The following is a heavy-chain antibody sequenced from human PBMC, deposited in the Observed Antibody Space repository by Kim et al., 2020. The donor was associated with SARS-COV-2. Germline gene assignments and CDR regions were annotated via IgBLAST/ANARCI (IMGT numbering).Heavy chain of an antibody. CDR2: FDPKDRET. CDR1: GYTVTELS. D-gene: IGHD2-2*01. V-gene: IGHV1-24*01. Sequence: ASVNVSCKVSGYTVTELSMHWVRHAPGKGLEWMGGFDPKDRETIHAQKFQGRVTMTEDTSTDTAYMELSSLRSEDTAVYYCATDRRDVEVVPAAIWGQGTLVIVSS. CDR3: ATDRRDVEVVPAAI. J-gene: IGHJ4*02.